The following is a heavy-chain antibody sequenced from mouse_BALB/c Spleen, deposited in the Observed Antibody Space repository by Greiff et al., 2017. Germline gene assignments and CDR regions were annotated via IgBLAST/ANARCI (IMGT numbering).Heavy chain of an antibody. D-gene: IGHD2-4*01. Sequence: VQLQQSGAELAKPGASVKMSCKASGYTFTSYWMHWVKQRPGQGLEWIGYINPSTGYTEYNQKFKDKATLTADKSSSTAYMQLSSLTSEDSAVYYCARRDYDYDPYFDYWGQGTTLTVSS. CDR2: INPSTGYT. CDR3: ARRDYDYDPYFDY. V-gene: IGHV1-7*01. J-gene: IGHJ2*01. CDR1: GYTFTSYW.